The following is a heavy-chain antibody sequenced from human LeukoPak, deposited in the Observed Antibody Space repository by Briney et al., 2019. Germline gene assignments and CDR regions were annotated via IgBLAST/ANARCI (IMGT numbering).Heavy chain of an antibody. CDR1: GGSISSYY. D-gene: IGHD3-22*01. CDR3: ARIMGDSSGYYYYDY. V-gene: IGHV4-59*01. CDR2: IYYSGST. Sequence: SETLSLTCTVSGGSISSYYWSWIRQPPGKGLEWIGYIYYSGSTNYNPSPKSRVTISVDTSKNQFSLKLSSVTAADTAVYYCARIMGDSSGYYYYDYWGQGTLVTVSS. J-gene: IGHJ4*02.